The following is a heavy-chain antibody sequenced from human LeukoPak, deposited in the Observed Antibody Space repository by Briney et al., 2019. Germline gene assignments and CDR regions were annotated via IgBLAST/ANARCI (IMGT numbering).Heavy chain of an antibody. CDR1: GFTFSTYD. V-gene: IGHV3-23*01. CDR3: AKVRRSTTYFIDV. Sequence: GGSLRFSCAASGFTFSTYDMTWVRQAPGKGLQWVSGISGSGSNKHDADSVKGRFLISRDNSKNMLYLQMNSLRAEDTALYYCAKVRRSTTYFIDVWGSGTPVTVSS. D-gene: IGHD2/OR15-2a*01. J-gene: IGHJ6*03. CDR2: ISGSGSNK.